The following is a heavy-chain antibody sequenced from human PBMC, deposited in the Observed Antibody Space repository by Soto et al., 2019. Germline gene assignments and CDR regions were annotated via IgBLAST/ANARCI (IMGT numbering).Heavy chain of an antibody. CDR1: GYTFTSYD. V-gene: IGHV1-8*01. CDR2: MNPNSGNT. J-gene: IGHJ6*03. D-gene: IGHD3-3*01. CDR3: ARRDDFWSGYYYYYMDV. Sequence: QVQLVQSGAEVKKPGASVKVSCKASGYTFTSYDINWVRQATGQGLEWMGWMNPNSGNTGYAQKFQGRVTMTRNTSISTAYMEVSSLRSEDTAVYYCARRDDFWSGYYYYYMDVWGKGTTVTVSS.